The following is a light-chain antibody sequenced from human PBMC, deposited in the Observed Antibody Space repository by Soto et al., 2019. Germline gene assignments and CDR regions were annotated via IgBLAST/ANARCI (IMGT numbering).Light chain of an antibody. J-gene: IGKJ1*01. Sequence: DIQMTQSPSTLSASVGDRVSITCRASQSISSWLAWYQQQPGKAPKLLIYDASALPRGVPSRLSASGSGTEFTLPIRSLQPDDFATYYCQEYSTDWTFGQGTKV. CDR3: QEYSTDWT. CDR1: QSISSW. CDR2: DAS. V-gene: IGKV1-5*01.